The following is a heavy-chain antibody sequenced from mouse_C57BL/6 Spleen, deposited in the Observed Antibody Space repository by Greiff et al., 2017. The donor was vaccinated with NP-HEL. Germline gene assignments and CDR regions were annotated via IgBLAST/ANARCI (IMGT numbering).Heavy chain of an antibody. D-gene: IGHD5-1*01. J-gene: IGHJ4*01. Sequence: EVQLLESGPGLVKPSQSLSLTCSVTGYSFTSGYYWNWLRQFPGNKLVLMGYISDDGSNNYNASIKKRITITRVTTKNQFFLKLNSVTTEDTDTYYCAREEYLDYALDYWGQGTSVTVSS. CDR3: AREEYLDYALDY. CDR2: ISDDGSN. V-gene: IGHV3-6*01. CDR1: GYSFTSGYY.